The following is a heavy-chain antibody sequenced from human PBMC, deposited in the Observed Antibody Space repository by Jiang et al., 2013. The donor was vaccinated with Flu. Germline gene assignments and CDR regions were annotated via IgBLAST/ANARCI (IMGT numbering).Heavy chain of an antibody. V-gene: IGHV4-39*01. J-gene: IGHJ4*02. Sequence: GGSISSGSYYWGWIRQPPGKGLEWIGSIYYSGSTYYNPSLKSRVTISVDTSKNQFSLKLSSVTAADTAVYYCASHDLWFGELKYWGQGTLVTVSS. D-gene: IGHD3-10*01. CDR3: ASHDLWFGELKY. CDR2: IYYSGST. CDR1: GGSISSGSYY.